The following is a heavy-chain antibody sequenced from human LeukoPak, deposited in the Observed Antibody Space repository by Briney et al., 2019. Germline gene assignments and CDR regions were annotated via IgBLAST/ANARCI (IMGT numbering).Heavy chain of an antibody. V-gene: IGHV3-23*01. D-gene: IGHD3-3*01. J-gene: IGHJ4*02. CDR2: INGGGSST. CDR3: AKYPRFLEWLLSSYYFDY. Sequence: GGSLRLSCAASGFTFSNYAMTWVRQAPGKGLEWVSAINGGGSSTYYADSVKGRFTISRDNAKNSLYLQMNSLRAEDTAVYYCAKYPRFLEWLLSSYYFDYWGQGTLVTVSS. CDR1: GFTFSNYA.